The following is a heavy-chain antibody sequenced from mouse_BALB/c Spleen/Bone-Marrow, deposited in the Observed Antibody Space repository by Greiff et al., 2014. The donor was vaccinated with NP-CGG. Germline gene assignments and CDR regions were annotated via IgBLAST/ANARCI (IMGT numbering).Heavy chain of an antibody. D-gene: IGHD1-1*01. V-gene: IGHV14-3*02. J-gene: IGHJ4*01. CDR2: IDPANGNT. CDR3: ARRLRSAMDY. Sequence: VQLKQSGAELVKPGASVKLSCTASGFNIKDTYIHWVKQRPEQGLEWIGRIDPANGNTKYDPKFQGKATITADTSSNTAYLQLRSLTSEDTAVYYCARRLRSAMDYWGQGTSVTVSS. CDR1: GFNIKDTY.